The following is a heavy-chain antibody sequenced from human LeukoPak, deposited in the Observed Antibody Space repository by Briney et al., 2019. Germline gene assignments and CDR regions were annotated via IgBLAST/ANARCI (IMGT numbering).Heavy chain of an antibody. D-gene: IGHD2-15*01. CDR3: ARDPVYCSGGSCYGGYNWFDP. J-gene: IGHJ5*02. CDR2: ISAYNGNT. Sequence: ASVKVSCKASGYTFTSHGISWVRQAPGHGLEWMGWISAYNGNTNYEQKLQGRVTITTNTSTSTAYMELRSLRSDDTAVYYCARDPVYCSGGSCYGGYNWFDPWGQGTLVTVSS. V-gene: IGHV1-18*01. CDR1: GYTFTSHG.